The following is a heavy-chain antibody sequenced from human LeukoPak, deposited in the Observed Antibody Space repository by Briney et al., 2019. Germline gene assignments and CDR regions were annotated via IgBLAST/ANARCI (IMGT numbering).Heavy chain of an antibody. CDR3: ASSGGSSRWRYGMDV. Sequence: ASVKVSCKASGYTFTSYGISWVRQAPGQGLEWMGWISAYNGNTNYAQKLQGRVTMTTDTSTSTAYMELRSLRSDDTAGYYCASSGGSSRWRYGMDVWGQGTTVTVSS. CDR2: ISAYNGNT. D-gene: IGHD1-26*01. V-gene: IGHV1-18*01. J-gene: IGHJ6*02. CDR1: GYTFTSYG.